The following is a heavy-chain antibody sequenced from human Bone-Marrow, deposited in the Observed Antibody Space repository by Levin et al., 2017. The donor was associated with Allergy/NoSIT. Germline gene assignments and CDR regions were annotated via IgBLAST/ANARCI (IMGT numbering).Heavy chain of an antibody. CDR2: INTNGSGT. CDR3: VRAITLVRGVTANFDY. CDR1: GFTFNRYW. V-gene: IGHV3-74*01. J-gene: IGHJ4*02. D-gene: IGHD3-10*01. Sequence: AGGSLRLSCAASGFTFNRYWMHWVRQAPGKGLVWVSRINTNGSGTRYADSVKGRFTISRDNAKNTLYLQMKSLRAEDTAVYYCVRAITLVRGVTANFDYWGQGILVTVS.